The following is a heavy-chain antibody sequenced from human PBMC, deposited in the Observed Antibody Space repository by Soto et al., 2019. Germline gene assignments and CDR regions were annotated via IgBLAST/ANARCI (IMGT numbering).Heavy chain of an antibody. V-gene: IGHV1-3*01. CDR1: GYTFTSYA. CDR3: ARRRGPLLWPRADTDMVHPPINWFDP. D-gene: IGHD5-18*01. CDR2: INAGNGNT. J-gene: IGHJ5*02. Sequence: QVQLVQSGAEVKKPGASVKVSCKASGYTFTSYAMHWVRQAPGQRLEWMGWINAGNGNTKYSQKFQGRVTITRDTSGGTAYMEMSSLRSEDTGVDYCARRRGPLLWPRADTDMVHPPINWFDPWGQGTLVTVSS.